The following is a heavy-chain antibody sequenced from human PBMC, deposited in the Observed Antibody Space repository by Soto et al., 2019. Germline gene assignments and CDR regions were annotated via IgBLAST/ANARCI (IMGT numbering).Heavy chain of an antibody. Sequence: EVQLVESGGDLVQPGGSLRLSCAASGFTSATYWMSWLRQAPGKGLEWVANIGQDGSEKYYVDSVKGRFTISRDNAENSMDLQMNSLRPEDTGVYFCARYRRHHYYCTDVWGQGTTVTVSS. CDR3: ARYRRHHYYCTDV. J-gene: IGHJ6*02. V-gene: IGHV3-7*01. CDR2: IGQDGSEK. D-gene: IGHD1-1*01. CDR1: GFTSATYW.